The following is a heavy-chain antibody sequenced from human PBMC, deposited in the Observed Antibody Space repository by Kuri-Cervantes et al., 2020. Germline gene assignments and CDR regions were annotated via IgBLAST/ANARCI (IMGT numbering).Heavy chain of an antibody. V-gene: IGHV3-30*03. Sequence: LSLTCEASGLIFSNYGMHWVRQAPGKGLEWVAVIYYDGKNKYYADSVKGRFTISRDNSKNTLYLQMNSLRAEDTAVYYCARGLRAYCSVISCYQFAYWGQGTLVTVSS. J-gene: IGHJ4*02. CDR3: ARGLRAYCSVISCYQFAY. CDR1: GLIFSNYG. D-gene: IGHD2-15*01. CDR2: IYYDGKNK.